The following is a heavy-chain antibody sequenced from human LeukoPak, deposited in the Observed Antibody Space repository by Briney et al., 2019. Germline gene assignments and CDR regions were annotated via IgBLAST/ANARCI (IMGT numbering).Heavy chain of an antibody. CDR2: IYYSGST. CDR3: ARVQYYYDSSGYKGLGYFDY. Sequence: SQTLSLTCTVSGGSISSGGYYWNWIRQPPGKGLEWIGSIYYSGSTYYNPSLKSRVTISVDTSKNQFSLKLSSVTAADTAVYYCARVQYYYDSSGYKGLGYFDYWGQGTLVTVSS. CDR1: GGSISSGGYY. D-gene: IGHD3-22*01. V-gene: IGHV4-30-4*08. J-gene: IGHJ4*02.